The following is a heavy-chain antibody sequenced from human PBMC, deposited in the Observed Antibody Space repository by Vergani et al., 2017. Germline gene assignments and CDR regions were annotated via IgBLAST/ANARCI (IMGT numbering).Heavy chain of an antibody. Sequence: EVQLVESGGGLVQPGRSLRLSCAASGFTFDDYAMHWVRQAPGKGLEWVSRISSNGDSIDYADSVKGRFSISRDNVKNSLYLHMHSLRAEDTAVYYCAKDGSGGSFDYWGQGTLVTVSS. V-gene: IGHV3-9*01. CDR2: ISSNGDSI. J-gene: IGHJ4*02. D-gene: IGHD2-15*01. CDR3: AKDGSGGSFDY. CDR1: GFTFDDYA.